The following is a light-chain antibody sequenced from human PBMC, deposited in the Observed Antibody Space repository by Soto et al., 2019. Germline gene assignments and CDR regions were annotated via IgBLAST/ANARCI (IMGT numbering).Light chain of an antibody. J-gene: IGKJ1*01. V-gene: IGKV3-15*01. Sequence: EIVMRQSPATLSVSPGERATLSCRASQSVSSNLAWYQQKPGQAPRLLIYGASTRATGIPARFSGSGSGTEFTLTISSLQSEDFAVYYCQQYNNWPPGTFGQGTKVEIK. CDR3: QQYNNWPPGT. CDR1: QSVSSN. CDR2: GAS.